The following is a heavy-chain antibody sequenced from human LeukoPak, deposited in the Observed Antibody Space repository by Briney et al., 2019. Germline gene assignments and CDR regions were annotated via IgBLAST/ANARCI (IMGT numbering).Heavy chain of an antibody. CDR3: AREYDSSGYSPSC. J-gene: IGHJ4*02. D-gene: IGHD3-22*01. CDR1: GFTFRNYG. Sequence: GGSLRLSCGASGFTFRNYGMHWVRQAPGKGLEWVAVIWYDGSNEYYADSVQGRFIISRDNSKNTLYLQMNSLRAEDTAVYFCAREYDSSGYSPSCWGQGTQVTVSS. CDR2: IWYDGSNE. V-gene: IGHV3-33*01.